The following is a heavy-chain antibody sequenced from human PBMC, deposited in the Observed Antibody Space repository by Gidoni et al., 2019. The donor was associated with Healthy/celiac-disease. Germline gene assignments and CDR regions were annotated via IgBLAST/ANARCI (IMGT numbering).Heavy chain of an antibody. J-gene: IGHJ4*02. CDR2: MNPNSGNT. Sequence: GTGQGLEWMGWMNPNSGNTGYAQKFQGRVTMTRNTSISTAYMELSSLRSEDTAVYYCAGGFDYWGQGTLVTVSS. D-gene: IGHD1-26*01. CDR3: AGGFDY. V-gene: IGHV1-8*01.